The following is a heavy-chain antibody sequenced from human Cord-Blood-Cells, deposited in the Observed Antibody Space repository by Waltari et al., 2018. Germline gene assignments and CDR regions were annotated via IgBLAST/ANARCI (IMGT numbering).Heavy chain of an antibody. D-gene: IGHD1-26*01. V-gene: IGHV5-51*01. Sequence: EVQLVQSGAEVKKPGESLKISCKGSGYSFTSYCIGWVRQMPGKGLEWMGISYPGDSDTRYSPSFQGQVTISADKSISTAYLQWSSLKASDTAMYYCARLFTRNSGKSWPFDPWGQGTLVTVSS. CDR3: ARLFTRNSGKSWPFDP. CDR1: GYSFTSYC. CDR2: SYPGDSDT. J-gene: IGHJ5*02.